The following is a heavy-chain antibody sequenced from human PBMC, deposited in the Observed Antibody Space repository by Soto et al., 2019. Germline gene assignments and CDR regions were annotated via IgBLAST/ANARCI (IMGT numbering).Heavy chain of an antibody. Sequence: QVQLQESGPGLVKPSETLSLTCTVSGGSISSYYWSWIRQPPGKGLEWIGYIYYSGSTNYNPSLKSRVTISVDTSKNQFSLKLSSVTAADTAVYYCARDGGGYCSGGSCSWGGWFDPWGQGTLVTVSS. CDR2: IYYSGST. V-gene: IGHV4-59*01. CDR3: ARDGGGYCSGGSCSWGGWFDP. CDR1: GGSISSYY. J-gene: IGHJ5*02. D-gene: IGHD2-15*01.